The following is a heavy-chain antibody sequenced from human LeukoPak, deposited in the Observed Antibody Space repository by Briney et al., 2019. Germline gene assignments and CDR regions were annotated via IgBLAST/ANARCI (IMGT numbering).Heavy chain of an antibody. Sequence: SETLSLTCTVSGGSISSGSYYWSWIRQPAGEGLEWIGRIYTSGSTNYNPSLKSRVTISVDTSKNQFSLKLSSVTAADTAVYYCARGGRRWLQLEGAFDIWGQGTMVTVSS. V-gene: IGHV4-61*02. J-gene: IGHJ3*02. CDR1: GGSISSGSYY. CDR3: ARGGRRWLQLEGAFDI. D-gene: IGHD5-24*01. CDR2: IYTSGST.